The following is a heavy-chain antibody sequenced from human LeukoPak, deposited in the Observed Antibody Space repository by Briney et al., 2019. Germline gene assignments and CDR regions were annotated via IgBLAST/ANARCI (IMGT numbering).Heavy chain of an antibody. Sequence: SETLSLTCTVSGGSISSYYWGWIRQPPGKGLEWIGSIYHSGSTYYNPSLKSRVTISVDTSKNQFSLKLSSVTAADTAVYYCARAGGDCSSTSCYSTGGDYWGQGTLVTVSS. CDR2: IYHSGST. V-gene: IGHV4-38-2*02. J-gene: IGHJ4*02. CDR1: GGSISSYY. CDR3: ARAGGDCSSTSCYSTGGDY. D-gene: IGHD2-2*01.